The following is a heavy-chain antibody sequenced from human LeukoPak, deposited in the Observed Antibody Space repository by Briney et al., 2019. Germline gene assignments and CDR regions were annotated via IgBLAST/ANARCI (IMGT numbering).Heavy chain of an antibody. CDR2: LSGAGTTT. V-gene: IGHV3-11*04. D-gene: IGHD3-10*01. J-gene: IGHJ4*01. CDR3: ARFMVRGVIIPDFDS. Sequence: GGSLRLSCTASGFSFSDYYMSWIRQTPGKGLQCISYLSGAGTTTYYEPSVKGRFTISRDNVKNSLYLQMTNLRAEDTAVYFCARFMVRGVIIPDFDSWGQGTLVSVSS. CDR1: GFSFSDYY.